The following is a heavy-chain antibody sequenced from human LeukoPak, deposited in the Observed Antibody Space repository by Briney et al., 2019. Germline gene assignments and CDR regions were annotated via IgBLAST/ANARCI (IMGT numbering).Heavy chain of an antibody. D-gene: IGHD3-10*01. Sequence: KPSETLSLTCTVSGGSISSYYWSGIRQPPGKGLEWIGYIYYSGSTNYNPSLKSRVTISVDTSKNQFSLKLSSVTAADTAVYYCARVLPLLWFGELLPTGGFDYWGQGTLVTVSS. V-gene: IGHV4-59*01. J-gene: IGHJ4*02. CDR3: ARVLPLLWFGELLPTGGFDY. CDR2: IYYSGST. CDR1: GGSISSYY.